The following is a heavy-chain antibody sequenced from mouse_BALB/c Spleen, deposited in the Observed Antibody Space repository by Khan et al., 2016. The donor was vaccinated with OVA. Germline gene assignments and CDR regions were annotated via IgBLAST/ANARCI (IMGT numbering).Heavy chain of an antibody. CDR1: GYTFTTAG. Sequence: QIQLVQSGPELKKPGETVRISCKASGYTFTTAGIQWVQKMPGKGLKWIGWINTHSGVPKYAEDFKGRFAFSLEISVNTAYLQITNLKNEDTATXYCAAGGSAYYRNYGDAMEYWGQGTSVTVSS. CDR2: INTHSGVP. J-gene: IGHJ4*01. V-gene: IGHV9-4*02. D-gene: IGHD2-5*01. CDR3: AAGGSAYYRNYGDAMEY.